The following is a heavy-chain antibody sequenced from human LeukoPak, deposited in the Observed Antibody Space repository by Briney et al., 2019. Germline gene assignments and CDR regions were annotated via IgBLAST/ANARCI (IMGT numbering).Heavy chain of an antibody. J-gene: IGHJ2*01. Sequence: SETLSLTCAVSGYSISSGYYWGWIRQPPGKGLEWIGSIYHSGSTYYNPSLKSRVTISVDTSKNQFSLKLSSVTAADTAVYYCARRYSNYWYFDLWGRGTLVTVS. V-gene: IGHV4-38-2*01. CDR2: IYHSGST. D-gene: IGHD4-11*01. CDR3: ARRYSNYWYFDL. CDR1: GYSISSGYY.